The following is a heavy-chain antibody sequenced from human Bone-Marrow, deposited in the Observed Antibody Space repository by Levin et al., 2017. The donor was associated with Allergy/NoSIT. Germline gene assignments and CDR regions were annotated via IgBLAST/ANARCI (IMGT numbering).Heavy chain of an antibody. J-gene: IGHJ4*02. CDR1: GGSISSGGYY. Sequence: LRLSCTVSGGSISSGGYYWSWIRQHPGKGLEWIGYIYYSGSTYYNPSLKSRVTISVDTSKNQFSLKLSSVTAADTAVYYCARVGDYGGNSTLDYWGQGTLVTVSS. CDR3: ARVGDYGGNSTLDY. D-gene: IGHD4-23*01. V-gene: IGHV4-31*03. CDR2: IYYSGST.